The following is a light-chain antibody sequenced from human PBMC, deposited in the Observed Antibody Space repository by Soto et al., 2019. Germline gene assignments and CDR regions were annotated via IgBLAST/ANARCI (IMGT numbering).Light chain of an antibody. V-gene: IGLV2-8*01. CDR3: KSYAGSNTYV. CDR1: KNDIGVYDF. CDR2: EVV. J-gene: IGLJ1*01. Sequence: QSVLTQPPSASGSPGQSVTISCTGTKNDIGVYDFVSWYRHHPGKAPRLIIYEVVQRPSGVPDRFSGSKSGNTASLTVSGLQAADEADYFCKSYAGSNTYVFGSGTKATVL.